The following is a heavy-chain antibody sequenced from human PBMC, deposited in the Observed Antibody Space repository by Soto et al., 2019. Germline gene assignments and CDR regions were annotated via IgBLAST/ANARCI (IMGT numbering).Heavy chain of an antibody. Sequence: PSETLSLTCAVVGDSLRGQSWNWIRQSPGKGLEWIGEIDQSGGTNYNPSLKSRAIISDDTSKNQFSLTLTSVTASDTAMYYCARHISNFRYYYYAMDVWGQGTTVTVSS. CDR1: GDSLRGQS. CDR2: IDQSGGT. J-gene: IGHJ6*02. CDR3: ARHISNFRYYYYAMDV. V-gene: IGHV4-34*01. D-gene: IGHD4-4*01.